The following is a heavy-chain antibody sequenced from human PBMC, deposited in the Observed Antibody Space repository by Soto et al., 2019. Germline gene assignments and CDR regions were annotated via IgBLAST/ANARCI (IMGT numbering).Heavy chain of an antibody. Sequence: HVQLQESGPGLVKPSQTLSLTCTVSGGSILSGGYYWSWIRQHPGKGLEWIGYIYYSGNTYYNPSLKSRDLRAVDTSKNQCSLKLRSVTAADTAVYYCARVPGVWGQGTLVTVSS. CDR2: IYYSGNT. D-gene: IGHD3-10*01. V-gene: IGHV4-31*03. CDR1: GGSILSGGYY. J-gene: IGHJ4*02. CDR3: ARVPGV.